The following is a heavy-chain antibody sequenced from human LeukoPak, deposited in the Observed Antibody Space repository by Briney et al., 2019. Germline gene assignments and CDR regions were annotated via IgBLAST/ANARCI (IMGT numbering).Heavy chain of an antibody. V-gene: IGHV3-7*01. J-gene: IGHJ2*01. CDR1: GFTFSSYW. CDR3: ATRYFDL. Sequence: PGGSLRLSCAASGFTFSSYWMHWVRQAPGKGLEWVANVKQDGTEKYYVASVKGRFSISRDNAKNSLYLQMNSLRTEDTAVYYCATRYFDLWGRGTLVTVSS. CDR2: VKQDGTEK.